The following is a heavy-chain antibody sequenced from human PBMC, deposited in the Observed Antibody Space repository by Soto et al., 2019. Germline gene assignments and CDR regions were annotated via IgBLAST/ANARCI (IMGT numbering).Heavy chain of an antibody. J-gene: IGHJ4*02. CDR1: GGSISSGGYF. Sequence: QVQLQESGPGLVKPSQTLSLTCTVSGGSISSGGYFWSWVRQHPGKGLEWIGNIYYSGRTYYNPSLKSRVTISVDTSKNQFYLNLSSVTAADTAVYYCARFAKEENPKVGSWYYFDYWGQGTRVTVSS. CDR3: ARFAKEENPKVGSWYYFDY. D-gene: IGHD6-13*01. V-gene: IGHV4-31*03. CDR2: IYYSGRT.